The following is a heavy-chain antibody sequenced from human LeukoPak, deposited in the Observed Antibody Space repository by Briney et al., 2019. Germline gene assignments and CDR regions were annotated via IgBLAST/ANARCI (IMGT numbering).Heavy chain of an antibody. CDR2: IYYSGST. J-gene: IGHJ5*02. V-gene: IGHV4-39*07. CDR1: GGSISSSSYY. CDR3: ARDSAHVSGFNWFDP. Sequence: PSETLSLTCTVSGGSISSSSYYWGWIRQPPGKGLEWIGSIYYSGSTYYNPSLKSRVTISVDTSKNQFSLKLSSVTAADTAVYYCARDSAHVSGFNWFDPWGQGTLVTVSS. D-gene: IGHD3-22*01.